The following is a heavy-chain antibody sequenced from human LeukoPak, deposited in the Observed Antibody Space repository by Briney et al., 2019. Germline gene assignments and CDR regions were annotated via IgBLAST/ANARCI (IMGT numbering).Heavy chain of an antibody. CDR3: AKSLGYCSGGSCYSDY. J-gene: IGHJ4*02. Sequence: GGSLRLSCVASGFTLGTSAMSWVRQAPGKGLEWVSGFNNNGDPLYAESVKGRFTISRDSAKNTLYLEMRSLRAEDTAVYYCAKSLGYCSGGSCYSDYWGQGTLVTVSS. V-gene: IGHV3-23*01. CDR1: GFTLGTSA. CDR2: FNNNGDP. D-gene: IGHD2-15*01.